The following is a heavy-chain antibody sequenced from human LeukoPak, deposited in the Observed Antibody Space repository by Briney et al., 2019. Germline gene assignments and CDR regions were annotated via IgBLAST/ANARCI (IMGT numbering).Heavy chain of an antibody. CDR2: INPNSGGT. V-gene: IGHV1-2*02. D-gene: IGHD6-19*01. CDR1: GYTFTGYY. Sequence: ASVKVSCKASGYTFTGYYMHWVRQAPGQGLEWMGWINPNSGGTNYAQKFQGRVTMTRDTSISTAYMELSRLRSDDTAVYYCARRPNGQWLVGGVNYYYYYGMDVWGQGTTVTVSS. CDR3: ARRPNGQWLVGGVNYYYYYGMDV. J-gene: IGHJ6*02.